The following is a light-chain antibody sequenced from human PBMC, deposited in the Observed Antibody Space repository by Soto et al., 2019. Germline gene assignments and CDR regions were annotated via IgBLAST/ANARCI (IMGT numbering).Light chain of an antibody. CDR2: EVS. CDR3: SSYTSSSTRV. Sequence: QSALTQPASVSGSPGQSITISCTGTSSDVGAYNYVSWYQQLPGKAPKLMIFEVSNRPSGVSIRFSGSKSGNTASLTISGLQAEDEADYYCSSYTSSSTRVFGTGTKLTVL. CDR1: SSDVGAYNY. V-gene: IGLV2-14*01. J-gene: IGLJ1*01.